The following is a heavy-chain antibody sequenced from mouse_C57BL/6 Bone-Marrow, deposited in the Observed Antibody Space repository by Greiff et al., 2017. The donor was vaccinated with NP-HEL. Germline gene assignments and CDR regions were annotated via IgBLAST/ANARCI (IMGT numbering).Heavy chain of an antibody. V-gene: IGHV1-4*01. CDR1: GYTFTSYT. CDR2: FNPSSGYT. CDR3: ARWGNDEVSWFAY. D-gene: IGHD2-2*01. J-gene: IGHJ3*01. Sequence: QVQLQQSGAELARPGASVKMSCKASGYTFTSYTMPWVKQRPGQGLVWIGYFNPSSGYTKYNQTFKDKATLTADKSSSTAYMQLSSRTAEDTAVYDGARWGNDEVSWFAYWGQGTLVTVSA.